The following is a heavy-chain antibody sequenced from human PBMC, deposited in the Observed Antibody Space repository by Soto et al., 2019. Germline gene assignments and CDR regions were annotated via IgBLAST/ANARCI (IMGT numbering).Heavy chain of an antibody. V-gene: IGHV3-9*01. Sequence: EVQLVESGGGLVQPGRSLRLSCAASGFTFDDYAMHWVRQAPGKGLEWVSGISWNSGSIGYADSVKGRFTISRDNAKNPLDLQMTSRRAEDTALYYCAKDIRAVAQYYFDYWGQGTLVTVSS. CDR2: ISWNSGSI. J-gene: IGHJ4*02. D-gene: IGHD6-19*01. CDR1: GFTFDDYA. CDR3: AKDIRAVAQYYFDY.